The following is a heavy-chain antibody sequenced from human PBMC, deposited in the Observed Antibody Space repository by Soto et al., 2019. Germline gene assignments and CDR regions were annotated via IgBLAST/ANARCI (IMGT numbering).Heavy chain of an antibody. J-gene: IGHJ4*02. D-gene: IGHD1-26*01. CDR1: GGSIRSNNY. Sequence: QVQLQESGPGLVKPSGTLSLTCAVSGGSIRSNNYWSWVRQPPGKGLEWIGEIFHGGSTYYNQSLKNRVTISVDKSKNQFSLNLSSVTAADTAVYYCARVYSGSYSDYWGQGTLVTVSS. CDR3: ARVYSGSYSDY. CDR2: IFHGGST. V-gene: IGHV4-4*02.